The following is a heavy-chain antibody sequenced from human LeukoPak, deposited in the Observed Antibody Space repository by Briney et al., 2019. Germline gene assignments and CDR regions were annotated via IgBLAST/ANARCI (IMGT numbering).Heavy chain of an antibody. CDR3: ARGGSGWYTNWFDP. J-gene: IGHJ5*02. CDR1: GGSISSSNW. V-gene: IGHV4-4*02. Sequence: SETLSLTCAVSGGSISSSNWWSWVRQPPGKGLEWIGEIYHSGSTNYNPSLKSRVTISVDKSKNQFSLKLSSVTAADTAVYYCARGGSGWYTNWFDPWGQGTLVTVSS. CDR2: IYHSGST. D-gene: IGHD6-19*01.